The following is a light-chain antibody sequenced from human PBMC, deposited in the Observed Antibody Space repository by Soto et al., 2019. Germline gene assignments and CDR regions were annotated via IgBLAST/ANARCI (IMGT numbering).Light chain of an antibody. CDR1: QSISSH. J-gene: IGKJ5*01. Sequence: DIHGTQSPSSLSASVGDRVAITCLASQSISSHLSWYQQKPGKAPKLLIYSASTLQTGVPSRFTGSASGSEFTLTISSLQPEDFATYFCQQGCNTPPTVGPGTRLEIK. V-gene: IGKV1-39*01. CDR3: QQGCNTPPT. CDR2: SAS.